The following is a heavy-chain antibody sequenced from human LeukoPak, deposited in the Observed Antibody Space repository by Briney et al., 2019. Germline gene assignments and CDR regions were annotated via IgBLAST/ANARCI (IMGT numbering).Heavy chain of an antibody. D-gene: IGHD3-22*01. CDR2: INYSGRT. CDR3: ARDTYYYDNGDFIDAFDI. Sequence: GSLRLSCAASGLTFPRHAMSWVRQPPGKGLEWIGYINYSGRTNANSSLKSRVAISVDTSKNQFSLRLSSVTAADTAVYYCARDTYYYDNGDFIDAFDIWGRGTMVTVSS. J-gene: IGHJ3*02. V-gene: IGHV4-59*11. CDR1: GLTFPRHA.